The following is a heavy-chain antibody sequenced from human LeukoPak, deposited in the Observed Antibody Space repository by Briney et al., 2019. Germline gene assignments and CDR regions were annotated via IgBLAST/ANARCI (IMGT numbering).Heavy chain of an antibody. D-gene: IGHD3-16*01. Sequence: SETLSLTCTVSGGSISSYYWSWIRQPPGKGLEWIGYIYYSGSTNYNPSLKSRVTISVDTSKNQFSLKLSSVTAADTAVYYCARLRWGIGFDYWGQGTLVTVSS. CDR1: GGSISSYY. CDR3: ARLRWGIGFDY. CDR2: IYYSGST. V-gene: IGHV4-59*08. J-gene: IGHJ4*02.